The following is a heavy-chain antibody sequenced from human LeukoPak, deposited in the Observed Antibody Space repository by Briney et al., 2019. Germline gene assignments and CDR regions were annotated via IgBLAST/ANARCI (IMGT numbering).Heavy chain of an antibody. Sequence: PGGSLRLSCAASGFTFSSYSMNWVRQAPGKGLEWISYISGSGSVSYYEDSVKGRFTISRDNAKNSLYLQMNSLRDEDTALYYCARDGGFAFLAAFDIWGQGTMVTVSS. CDR2: ISGSGSVS. CDR3: ARDGGFAFLAAFDI. J-gene: IGHJ3*02. D-gene: IGHD2/OR15-2a*01. V-gene: IGHV3-48*02. CDR1: GFTFSSYS.